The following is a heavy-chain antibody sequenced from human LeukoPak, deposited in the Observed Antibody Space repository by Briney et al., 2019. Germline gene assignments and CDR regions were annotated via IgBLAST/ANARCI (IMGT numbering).Heavy chain of an antibody. CDR2: IEQDGSER. Sequence: PGGSLRLSCAASGFTFSNYWLSWVRHAPGKGLEWVANIEQDGSERYYVDSVKGRFIVSRDNAKNSLYLHMNSLGAEDTAVYYCARVYDVWSGYYRDYWGQGTLVTVSS. CDR3: ARVYDVWSGYYRDY. J-gene: IGHJ4*02. V-gene: IGHV3-7*04. CDR1: GFTFSNYW. D-gene: IGHD3-3*01.